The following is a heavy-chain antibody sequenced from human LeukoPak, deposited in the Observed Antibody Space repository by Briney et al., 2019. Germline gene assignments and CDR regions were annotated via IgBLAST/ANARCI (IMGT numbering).Heavy chain of an antibody. J-gene: IGHJ4*02. CDR3: ARDGGIVGAAYFDY. CDR2: INPNSGGT. Sequence: ASVKVSCKASGYTFTGYYMRWVRQAPGQGLEWMGWINPNSGGTNYAQKFQGRVTMTRDTSISTAYMELSRLRSDDTAVYYCARDGGIVGAAYFDYWGQGTLVTVSS. CDR1: GYTFTGYY. D-gene: IGHD1-26*01. V-gene: IGHV1-2*02.